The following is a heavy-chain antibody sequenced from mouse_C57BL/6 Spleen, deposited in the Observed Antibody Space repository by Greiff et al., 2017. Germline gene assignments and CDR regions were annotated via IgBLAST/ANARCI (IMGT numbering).Heavy chain of an antibody. CDR1: GFTFTDYY. V-gene: IGHV7-3*01. CDR3: ARYHYGNYVGYAMDY. CDR2: IRNKANGYTT. D-gene: IGHD2-1*01. J-gene: IGHJ4*01. Sequence: EVKVVESGGGLVQPGGSLSLSCAASGFTFTDYYMSWVRQPPGKALAWLGFIRNKANGYTTEYSASVKGRFTISRDNSQSILYLQMNALRAEDSATYYCARYHYGNYVGYAMDYWGQGTSVTVSS.